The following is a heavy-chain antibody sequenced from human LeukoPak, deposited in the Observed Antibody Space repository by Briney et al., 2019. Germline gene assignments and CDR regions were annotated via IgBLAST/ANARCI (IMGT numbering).Heavy chain of an antibody. Sequence: ASVKVSCKASGYTFTGYYMHWVRQAPGQGLEWMGWINPNSGRTNYAQEFQGRVTMTRDTSISTAYMELSRLRSDDTAVYYCARDSSNYYDSSGHTPGYWGQGTLVTVSS. J-gene: IGHJ4*02. CDR2: INPNSGRT. CDR1: GYTFTGYY. CDR3: ARDSSNYYDSSGHTPGY. V-gene: IGHV1-2*02. D-gene: IGHD3-22*01.